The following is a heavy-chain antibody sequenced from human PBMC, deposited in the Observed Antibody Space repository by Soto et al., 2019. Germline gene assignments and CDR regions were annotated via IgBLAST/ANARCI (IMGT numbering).Heavy chain of an antibody. CDR1: GGSINSSSYF. CDR3: ARHYSSGSRNWFDP. Sequence: SETLSLTCSVSGGSINSSSYFWGWDRQPPGKGLEWIGSIYYSGSTYYNPSLRSRVTISVDTSKNQFSLKLSSVTAADTAVFYCARHYSSGSRNWFDPWGQGTLVTVSS. CDR2: IYYSGST. D-gene: IGHD6-19*01. V-gene: IGHV4-39*01. J-gene: IGHJ5*02.